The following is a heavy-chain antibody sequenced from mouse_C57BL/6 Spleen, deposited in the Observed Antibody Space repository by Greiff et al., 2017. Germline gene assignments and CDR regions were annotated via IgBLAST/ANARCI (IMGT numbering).Heavy chain of an antibody. Sequence: EVKLMESGGGLVQPGGSLKLSCAASGFTFSDYYMYWVRQTPEKRLAWVAYISNGGGSTYYPDTVKGRFTISRDNAKNTLYLQMSRLKSEDTAMYYCARHTDYDGFDYWGQGTTLTVSS. J-gene: IGHJ2*01. CDR1: GFTFSDYY. V-gene: IGHV5-12*01. CDR3: ARHTDYDGFDY. D-gene: IGHD2-4*01. CDR2: ISNGGGST.